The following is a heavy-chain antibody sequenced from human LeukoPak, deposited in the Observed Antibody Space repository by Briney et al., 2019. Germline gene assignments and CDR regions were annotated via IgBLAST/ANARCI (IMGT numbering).Heavy chain of an antibody. Sequence: PGGSLRLSCAASGFTFNDYTMHWVRQTPGKGLEWVSLITSDGSITFFADSVMGRFIISRDNDKSSLYLQINSLRPEDTGIYYCAGAHLYSSGCFDYWGQGTLVTVSS. J-gene: IGHJ4*02. D-gene: IGHD6-19*01. CDR1: GFTFNDYT. CDR3: AGAHLYSSGCFDY. CDR2: ITSDGSIT. V-gene: IGHV3-43*01.